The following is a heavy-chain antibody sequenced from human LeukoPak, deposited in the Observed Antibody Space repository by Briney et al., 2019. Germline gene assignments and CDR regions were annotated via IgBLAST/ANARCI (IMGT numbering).Heavy chain of an antibody. CDR1: GYSFTIYW. J-gene: IGHJ4*02. Sequence: GASLNISYTASGYSFTIYWIGWVRHIPRKGLEWMGIIYPVDSDTRYSPSFQGQVTISADRSINTAYLQWSSLKASDTAIYYCARRLKNSNGWTFDYWGQGTLVTVSS. V-gene: IGHV5-51*01. D-gene: IGHD6-19*01. CDR3: ARRLKNSNGWTFDY. CDR2: IYPVDSDT.